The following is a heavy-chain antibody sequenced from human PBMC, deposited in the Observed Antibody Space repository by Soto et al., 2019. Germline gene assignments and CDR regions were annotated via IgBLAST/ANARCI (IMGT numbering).Heavy chain of an antibody. CDR2: ISANGRGI. Sequence: GGSLRLSCATSGFTCSINALSWVRQAPCKGLEWVSAISANGRGIYYADSVRGRFSISRDNSRNTVFLHMDSLRAEETAVYYCAKDRDYPRDQFHYWGQGTLVTVSS. D-gene: IGHD2-2*01. J-gene: IGHJ4*02. CDR1: GFTCSINA. V-gene: IGHV3-23*01. CDR3: AKDRDYPRDQFHY.